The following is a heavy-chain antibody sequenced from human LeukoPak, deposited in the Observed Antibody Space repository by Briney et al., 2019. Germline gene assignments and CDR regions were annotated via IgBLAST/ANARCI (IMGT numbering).Heavy chain of an antibody. V-gene: IGHV3-15*01. D-gene: IGHD3-10*01. CDR3: TRHKESRSFYFGSGSSPGMDV. Sequence: GGSLRLSCAASGVTFSKDWMNWVRQAPGKGLEWVGRIKSKTDGGTTDYAAPVKGRFTISRDDSKNTAYLQMTSLKTEDTAVYYCTRHKESRSFYFGSGSSPGMDVWGQGTTVTVSS. J-gene: IGHJ6*02. CDR1: GVTFSKDW. CDR2: IKSKTDGGTT.